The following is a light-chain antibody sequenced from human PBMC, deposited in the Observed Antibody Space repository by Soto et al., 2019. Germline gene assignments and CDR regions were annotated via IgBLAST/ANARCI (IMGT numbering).Light chain of an antibody. V-gene: IGKV1-33*01. CDR2: DAS. J-gene: IGKJ4*01. CDR3: QQYDNLPLT. CDR1: QDISNY. Sequence: DIQMTQSPSSLSASVGDRVTITCQASQDISNYLNWYPQKPGKAPKLLIYDASNLETGVPSRFSGSGSWTDFTCTISSLQPEDIATYYCQQYDNLPLTFGGGTKVEIK.